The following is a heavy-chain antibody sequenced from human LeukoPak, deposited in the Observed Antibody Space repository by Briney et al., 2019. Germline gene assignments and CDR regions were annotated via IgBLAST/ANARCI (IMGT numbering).Heavy chain of an antibody. CDR2: ISYDGSNK. D-gene: IGHD3-16*01. CDR1: GFTFSTYG. V-gene: IGHV3-30*03. J-gene: IGHJ4*02. Sequence: GGSLRLSCAASGFTFSTYGMPWVRQAPGKGLEWVAVISYDGSNKYYADSVKGRFTISRDNSKNTLYLQMNSLRAEDTAVYYCARVGDDTYFDYWGQGTLVTVSS. CDR3: ARVGDDTYFDY.